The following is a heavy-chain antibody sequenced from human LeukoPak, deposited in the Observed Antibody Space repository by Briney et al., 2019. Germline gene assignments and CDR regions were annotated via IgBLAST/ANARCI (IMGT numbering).Heavy chain of an antibody. CDR2: IIRIFGTA. CDR3: ARSRTTGTTWWAFDI. J-gene: IGHJ3*02. D-gene: IGHD1-1*01. CDR1: GGTFSSYA. V-gene: IGHV1-69*13. Sequence: SVKVSCKASGGTFSSYAISWVRQAPGQGLEWMGGIIRIFGTANYAHKFQGRVTITADESTSTDYMELSSLRSEDTAVYYCARSRTTGTTWWAFDIWGQGTMVTVSS.